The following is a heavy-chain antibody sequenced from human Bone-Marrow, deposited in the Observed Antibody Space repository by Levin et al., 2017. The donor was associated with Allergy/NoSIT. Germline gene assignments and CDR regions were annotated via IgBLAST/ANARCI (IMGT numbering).Heavy chain of an antibody. J-gene: IGHJ4*02. Sequence: GGSLRLSCAASGFTFSSYWMSWVRQAPGKGLEWVANIKQDGSEKYYVDSVKGRFTISRDNAKNSLYLQMNSLRAEDTAVYYCARDKGAYVSGGGQDYWGQGTLVTVSS. CDR3: ARDKGAYVSGGGQDY. CDR2: IKQDGSEK. CDR1: GFTFSSYW. D-gene: IGHD2-21*01. V-gene: IGHV3-7*01.